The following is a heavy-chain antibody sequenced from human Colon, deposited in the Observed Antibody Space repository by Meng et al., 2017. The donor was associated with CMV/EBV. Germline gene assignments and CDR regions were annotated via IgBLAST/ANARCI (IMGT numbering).Heavy chain of an antibody. Sequence: SETLSLTCTVSGGSINRSPYYWGWIRQSPGKGLEWIGSVDYGGATYHNPSLKSRVTITVDTSRNQFSLQLTSVTAADTAIYYCARDRQRPGYFDSRLYGLDVWGQGTTVTSP. CDR1: GGSINRSPYY. J-gene: IGHJ6*02. CDR2: VDYGGAT. CDR3: ARDRQRPGYFDSRLYGLDV. V-gene: IGHV4-39*07. D-gene: IGHD3-22*01.